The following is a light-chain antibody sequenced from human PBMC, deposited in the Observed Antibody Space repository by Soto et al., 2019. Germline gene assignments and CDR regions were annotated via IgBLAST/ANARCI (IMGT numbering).Light chain of an antibody. CDR2: ENN. CDR1: HSDIGSNY. CDR3: GSWDSSLFVGV. Sequence: QSVLTQPPSVSAAPGQKVTISCSGRHSDIGSNYVSWYQQVPGTAPKLLIYENNRRPAGVPDRFSGSKSGTSATLGITGPQTGDEADYYCGSWDSSLFVGVFGGGTKLTVL. J-gene: IGLJ2*01. V-gene: IGLV1-51*01.